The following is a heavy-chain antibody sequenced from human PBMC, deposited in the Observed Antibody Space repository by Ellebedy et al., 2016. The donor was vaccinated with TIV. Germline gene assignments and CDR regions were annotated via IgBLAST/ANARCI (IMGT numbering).Heavy chain of an antibody. J-gene: IGHJ3*01. D-gene: IGHD4-17*01. CDR2: IYYSGTT. CDR1: GDSISSGGYY. CDR3: VRDFHDYGVDPFDV. Sequence: SETLSLTCSVSGDSISSGGYYWGWVRQPPGKGLEWIGHIYYSGTTYYNPSLKSRVDISVDMSENHFSLKMTSVTAADTAMYYCVRDFHDYGVDPFDVWGRGTMVTVSS. V-gene: IGHV4-31*03.